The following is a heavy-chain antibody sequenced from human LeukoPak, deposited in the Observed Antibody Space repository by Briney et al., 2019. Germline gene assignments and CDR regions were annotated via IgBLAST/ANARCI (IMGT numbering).Heavy chain of an antibody. CDR1: GYSISSGYY. CDR2: IYHSGST. J-gene: IGHJ4*02. V-gene: IGHV4-38-2*01. D-gene: IGHD3-3*01. CDR3: ARRRFWSGSSYFDY. Sequence: SETLSLTCAVSGYSISSGYYWGWIRQPPGKGLEWIGSIYHSGSTYYNPSLKSRVTISVDTSKNQFSLMLSSVTAADTAVYYCARRRFWSGSSYFDYWGQGTLVTVSS.